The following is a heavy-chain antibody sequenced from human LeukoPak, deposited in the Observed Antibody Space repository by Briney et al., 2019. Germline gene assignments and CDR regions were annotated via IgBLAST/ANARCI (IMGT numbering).Heavy chain of an antibody. CDR1: GFTVSSNY. D-gene: IGHD4-23*01. CDR3: AKEDYGGNSRQYYFDY. J-gene: IGHJ4*02. CDR2: ISGSGGST. V-gene: IGHV3-23*01. Sequence: GGSLRLSCAASGFTVSSNYMSWVRQAPGKGLEWVSAISGSGGSTYYADSVKGRFTISRDNSKNTLYLQMNSLRAEDTAVYYCAKEDYGGNSRQYYFDYWGQGTLVTVSS.